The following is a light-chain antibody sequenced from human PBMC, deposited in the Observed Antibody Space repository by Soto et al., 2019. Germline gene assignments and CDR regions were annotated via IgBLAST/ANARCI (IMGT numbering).Light chain of an antibody. CDR3: HQYYSTPYT. J-gene: IGKJ2*01. CDR1: QSVLYTSNNQNY. CDR2: WAS. V-gene: IGKV4-1*01. Sequence: DFVMTQSPDSLAVSLGERATINCKSSQSVLYTSNNQNYLAWYQQKPGQPPKLLIYWASTRQSGVPDRFSGSGSGTDFTLTFSSVQAEDVAVYYCHQYYSTPYTFGQGTKLEIK.